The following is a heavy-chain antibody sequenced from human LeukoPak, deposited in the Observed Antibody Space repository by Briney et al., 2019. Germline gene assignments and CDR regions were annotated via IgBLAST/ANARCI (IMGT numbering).Heavy chain of an antibody. Sequence: ASVTVSCKASGYTFTSYDINWVRQATGQGLEWMGWMNPNSGNTGYAQKFQGRVTMTRNTSISTAYMELSSLRSEDTAVYYCARGDYDFWSGYYGRHYNWFDPWGQGTLVTVSS. CDR2: MNPNSGNT. D-gene: IGHD3-3*01. V-gene: IGHV1-8*01. J-gene: IGHJ5*02. CDR3: ARGDYDFWSGYYGRHYNWFDP. CDR1: GYTFTSYD.